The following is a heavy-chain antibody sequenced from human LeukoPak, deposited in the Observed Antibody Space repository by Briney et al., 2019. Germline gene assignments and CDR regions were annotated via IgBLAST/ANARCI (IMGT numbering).Heavy chain of an antibody. CDR2: LSYDGNIK. CDR3: AKDGRGSYTPFDY. J-gene: IGHJ4*02. V-gene: IGHV3-30-3*01. CDR1: GFIFTTYT. Sequence: GGSLRLSSAASGFIFTTYTMHWVRQAPGKGLEWVAALSYDGNIKFYADSVRGRFTITRDNSKSTLYLQMNSLRAEDTAVYYCAKDGRGSYTPFDYWGQGTLVTVSS. D-gene: IGHD1-26*01.